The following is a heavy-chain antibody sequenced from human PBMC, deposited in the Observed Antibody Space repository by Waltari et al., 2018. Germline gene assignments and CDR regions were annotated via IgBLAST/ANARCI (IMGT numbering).Heavy chain of an antibody. V-gene: IGHV3-74*01. J-gene: IGHJ6*03. CDR1: GFTFSSYW. CDR2: INTDGSST. CDR3: ARDAVKYYYYYMGV. Sequence: EVQLVESGGGLVQPGGSLRLSCAASGFTFSSYWMHWVRQAPGKGLVWVSRINTDGSSTSYADSVKGRFTISRDNAKNTLYLQMNSLRAEDTAVYYCARDAVKYYYYYMGVWGKGTTVTVSS.